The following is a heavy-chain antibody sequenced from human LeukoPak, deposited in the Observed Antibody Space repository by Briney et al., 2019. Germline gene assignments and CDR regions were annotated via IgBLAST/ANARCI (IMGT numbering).Heavy chain of an antibody. CDR3: ARGPAPYYYDSSGSEVQH. V-gene: IGHV4-30-4*01. J-gene: IGHJ1*01. D-gene: IGHD3-22*01. CDR1: GGSISSGDYY. Sequence: PSETLSLTCTVSGGSISSGDYYWSWIRQPPGKGLEWIGYIYYSGSTYYNPSLKSRVTISVDTSKNQFSLKLSSVTAADTAVYYCARGPAPYYYDSSGSEVQHWGQGTLVTVSS. CDR2: IYYSGST.